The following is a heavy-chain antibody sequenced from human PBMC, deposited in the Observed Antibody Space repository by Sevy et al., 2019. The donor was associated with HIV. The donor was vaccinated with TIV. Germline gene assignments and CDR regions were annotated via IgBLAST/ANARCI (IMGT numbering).Heavy chain of an antibody. J-gene: IGHJ6*02. V-gene: IGHV1-2*02. CDR3: TRAPLQEYYYGMDV. CDR2: SNPNSGDT. CDR1: GYTVTGYY. Sequence: ASVKVSCKVSGYTVTGYYLHWVRQAPGQGLEWMGWSNPNSGDTNYAQKFQGRVTMTRDTSISTSYMELSSLRSDDTAVFYCTRAPLQEYYYGMDVWGQWTTVTVSS.